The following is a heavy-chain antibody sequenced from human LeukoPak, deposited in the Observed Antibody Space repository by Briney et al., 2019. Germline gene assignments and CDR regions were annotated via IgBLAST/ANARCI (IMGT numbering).Heavy chain of an antibody. D-gene: IGHD2-15*01. CDR1: GYSFTSYW. Sequence: GESLKISCKGSGYSFTSYWIGWVRQMPGKGLEWMGIIYPGDSDTRYSPSFQGQVTISADKSISTAYLQWSSLKASDTAVYYCARQPLCSGGSCYSLEYWGQGTLVTVSS. CDR2: IYPGDSDT. CDR3: ARQPLCSGGSCYSLEY. V-gene: IGHV5-51*01. J-gene: IGHJ4*02.